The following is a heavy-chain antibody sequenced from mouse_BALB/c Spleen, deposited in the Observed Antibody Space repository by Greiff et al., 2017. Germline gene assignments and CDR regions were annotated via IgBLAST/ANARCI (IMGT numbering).Heavy chain of an antibody. D-gene: IGHD1-1*02. Sequence: VQLKESGPGLVKPSQSLSLTCTVTGYSITSDYAWNWIRQFPGNKLEWMGYISYSGSTSYNPSLKSRISITRDTSKNQFFLQLNSVTTEDTATYYCARSDGDYDYWGQGTTLTVSS. V-gene: IGHV3-2*02. J-gene: IGHJ2*01. CDR3: ARSDGDYDY. CDR1: GYSITSDYA. CDR2: ISYSGST.